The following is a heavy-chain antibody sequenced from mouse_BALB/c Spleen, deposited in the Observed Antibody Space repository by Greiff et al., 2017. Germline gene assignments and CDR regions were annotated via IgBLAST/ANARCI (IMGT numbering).Heavy chain of an antibody. CDR3: ARGPLDY. J-gene: IGHJ2*01. CDR1: GYSITSGYY. V-gene: IGHV3-6*02. Sequence: VQLQQSGPGFVKPSQSLSLTCSVTGYSITSGYYWNWIRKFPGNKLEWMGYISYDGSNNYNPSLKNRISITRDTSKNQFFLKLNSVTTEDTATYYCARGPLDYWGQGTTLTVST. CDR2: ISYDGSN.